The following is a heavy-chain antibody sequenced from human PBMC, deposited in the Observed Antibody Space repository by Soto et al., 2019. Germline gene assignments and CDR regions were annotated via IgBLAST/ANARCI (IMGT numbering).Heavy chain of an antibody. CDR1: GFTFSSYW. Sequence: EVQLVESGGDLVQPGVSLRLSCAASGFTFSSYWMAWVRQSPGKGLEWVASMNQHGSDIQYVDSVKGRFTISRENASNLLNLQMNKLSAEDTAIYYCATDTYCPVTCYRGQGNWGQGTLVTVSS. CDR3: ATDTYCPVTCYRGQGN. V-gene: IGHV3-7*01. D-gene: IGHD2-8*02. J-gene: IGHJ4*02. CDR2: MNQHGSDI.